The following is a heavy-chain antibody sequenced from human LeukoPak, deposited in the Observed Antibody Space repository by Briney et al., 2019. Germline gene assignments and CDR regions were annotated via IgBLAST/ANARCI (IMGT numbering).Heavy chain of an antibody. V-gene: IGHV3-7*03. CDR3: ARDWVAGVPFDAFDI. CDR2: IKEDGSEK. J-gene: IGHJ3*02. CDR1: GFTLSSYW. D-gene: IGHD3-10*01. Sequence: QPGGSLRLSCAASGFTLSSYWMSWVRQAPGKGLEWVANIKEDGSEKYYVDSVKGRLTISRDNAKNSLYLHMNSLTAEDTAMYYCARDWVAGVPFDAFDIWGQGTMVSVSS.